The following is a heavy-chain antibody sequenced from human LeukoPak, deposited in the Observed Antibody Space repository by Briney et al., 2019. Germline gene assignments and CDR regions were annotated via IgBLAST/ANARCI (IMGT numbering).Heavy chain of an antibody. Sequence: ASVKVSCKASGYTFTGYYMRWVRQAPGQGLEWMGRINPNSGFTNYAQNFQGRVTMTWDTSITTAYMELSRLRSDDTAVYYCARGTGNQDYWGQGTLVTVSS. CDR3: ARGTGNQDY. D-gene: IGHD1-14*01. CDR2: INPNSGFT. V-gene: IGHV1-2*06. J-gene: IGHJ4*02. CDR1: GYTFTGYY.